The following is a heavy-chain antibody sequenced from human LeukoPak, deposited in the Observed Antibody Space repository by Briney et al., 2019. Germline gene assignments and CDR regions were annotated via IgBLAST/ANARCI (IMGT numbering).Heavy chain of an antibody. CDR1: GFTFSSYG. V-gene: IGHV3-30*03. CDR3: ARHETDAGAFDI. J-gene: IGHJ3*02. CDR2: ISYDGSNK. Sequence: GGSLRLSCAASGFTFSSYGMHWVRQAPGKGLEWVAVISYDGSNKYYADSVKGRFTISRDNSKNTLYLQMNSLRAEDTAVYYCARHETDAGAFDIWGQGTMVTVSS.